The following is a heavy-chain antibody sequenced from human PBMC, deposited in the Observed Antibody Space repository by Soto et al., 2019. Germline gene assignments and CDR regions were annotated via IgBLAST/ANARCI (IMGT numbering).Heavy chain of an antibody. V-gene: IGHV3-23*01. J-gene: IGHJ4*02. CDR2: ISGSGGST. CDR3: AKHHPKITGWVGQVDY. CDR1: GFTFSSYW. D-gene: IGHD1-1*01. Sequence: GGSLRLSCAASGFTFSSYWMSWVRQAPGKGLEWVSAISGSGGSTYYADSVKGRFTISRDNSKNTLYLQLNSLRAADTAVYYCAKHHPKITGWVGQVDYWGQGTLVTVSS.